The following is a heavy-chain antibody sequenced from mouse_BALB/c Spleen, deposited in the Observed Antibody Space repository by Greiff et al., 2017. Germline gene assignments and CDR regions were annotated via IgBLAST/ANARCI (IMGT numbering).Heavy chain of an antibody. D-gene: IGHD2-3*01. J-gene: IGHJ2*01. Sequence: EVQLMESGGGLVKPGGSLKLSCAASGFTFSSYAMSWVRQTPEKRLEWVASISSGGSTTYPDSVNGRFTILRDNARNILYLQMSSLRSEDTAMYYCAREDDGYFRGYFDYWGQGTTLTGSA. V-gene: IGHV5-6-5*01. CDR1: GFTFSSYA. CDR2: ISSGGST. CDR3: AREDDGYFRGYFDY.